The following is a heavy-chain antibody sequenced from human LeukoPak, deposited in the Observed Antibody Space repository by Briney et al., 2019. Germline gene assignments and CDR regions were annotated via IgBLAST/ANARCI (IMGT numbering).Heavy chain of an antibody. CDR2: IIPTFDVS. V-gene: IGHV1-69*04. CDR3: ANLPGDY. Sequence: GASVKVSCKASGDNFSNYVITWVRQAPRQGLEWMGRIIPTFDVSNFAQRFKGRVTITADKSTNTAHLELSSLGSEDTAVYYCANLPGDYWGQGTLVTVSS. J-gene: IGHJ4*02. CDR1: GDNFSNYV.